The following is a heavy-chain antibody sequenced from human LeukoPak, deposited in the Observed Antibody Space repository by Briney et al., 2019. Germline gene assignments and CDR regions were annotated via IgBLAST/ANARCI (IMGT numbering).Heavy chain of an antibody. CDR1: GGSFSGYY. J-gene: IGHJ4*02. CDR2: INHSGST. CDR3: ASLWLRY. V-gene: IGHV4-34*01. D-gene: IGHD5-18*01. Sequence: SETLSLTCVVYGGSFSGYYCNWIRQPPGKGLEWIGEINHSGSTNYNPSLKSRVTISVDTSKNQFSLKLSSVTAADTAVYYCASLWLRYWGQGTLVTVSS.